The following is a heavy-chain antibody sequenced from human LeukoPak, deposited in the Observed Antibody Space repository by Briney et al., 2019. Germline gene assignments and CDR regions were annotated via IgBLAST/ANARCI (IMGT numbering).Heavy chain of an antibody. CDR2: IKLDGSEK. J-gene: IGHJ6*02. V-gene: IGHV3-7*03. Sequence: GGSLRLSCAASGFTFSSYWMSWVRQAPGKGLEWVANIKLDGSEKYYVDSVKGRFTISRDNAKNSLYLQMNSLRAEDTAVYYCARSDIVGATTVFYYYYGMDVWGQGTTVTVSS. CDR1: GFTFSSYW. D-gene: IGHD1-26*01. CDR3: ARSDIVGATTVFYYYYGMDV.